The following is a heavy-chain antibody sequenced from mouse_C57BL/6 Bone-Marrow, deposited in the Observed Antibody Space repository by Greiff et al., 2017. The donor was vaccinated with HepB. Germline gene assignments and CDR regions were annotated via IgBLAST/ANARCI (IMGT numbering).Heavy chain of an antibody. V-gene: IGHV5-4*01. CDR3: AELGRDY. Sequence: VQLKESGGGLVKPGGSLKLSCAASGFTFSSYAMSWVRQTPEKRLEWVATISDGGSYTYYPDNVKGRFTISRDNAKNNLYLQMSHLKSEDTAMYYGAELGRDYWGQGTTLTVSS. D-gene: IGHD4-1*01. CDR2: ISDGGSYT. J-gene: IGHJ2*01. CDR1: GFTFSSYA.